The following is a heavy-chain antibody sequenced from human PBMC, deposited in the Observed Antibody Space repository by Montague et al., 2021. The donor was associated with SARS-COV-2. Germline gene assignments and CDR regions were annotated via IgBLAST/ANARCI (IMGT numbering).Heavy chain of an antibody. D-gene: IGHD3-3*01. J-gene: IGHJ4*02. Sequence: SETLSLTCSVSGFSISSGYYWGWLRQTPGKLLEWIGSSYQNGATYYSPSLKRPVTILLDTSKNQFSLSLTSVTAADTAVYYCARSGVGIFDFSYFDSWGQGSLVIVSS. CDR1: GFSISSGYY. V-gene: IGHV4-38-2*02. CDR2: SYQNGAT. CDR3: ARSGVGIFDFSYFDS.